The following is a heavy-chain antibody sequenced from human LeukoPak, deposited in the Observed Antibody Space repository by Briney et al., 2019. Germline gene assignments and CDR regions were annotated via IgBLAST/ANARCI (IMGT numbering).Heavy chain of an antibody. CDR3: AKCAQSYGNDAFDL. Sequence: GFLRPSCAASEFTFGSFAMSWVRQAPGKGLEWVSYIRGGGAGALYADSVKGRFTVSRDNSRSTLYLQMNSLRVEDTAVYYCAKCAQSYGNDAFDLWGPGTMVTVSS. D-gene: IGHD5-18*01. CDR2: IRGGGAGA. CDR1: EFTFGSFA. J-gene: IGHJ3*01. V-gene: IGHV3-23*01.